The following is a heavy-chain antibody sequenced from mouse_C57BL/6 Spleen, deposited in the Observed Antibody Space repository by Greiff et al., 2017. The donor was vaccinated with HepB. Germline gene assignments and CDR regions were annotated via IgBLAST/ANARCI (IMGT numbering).Heavy chain of an antibody. V-gene: IGHV1-69*01. CDR1: GYTFTSYW. Sequence: QVQLQQPGAELVMPGASVKLSCKASGYTFTSYWMHWVKQRPGQGLEWIGEIDPSDSYTNYNQKFKGKSTLTVDKSSSTAYMQRSSLTSEDSAVYYCARPGESAVAGGFAYWGQGTLVTVSA. D-gene: IGHD1-1*01. CDR3: ARPGESAVAGGFAY. J-gene: IGHJ3*01. CDR2: IDPSDSYT.